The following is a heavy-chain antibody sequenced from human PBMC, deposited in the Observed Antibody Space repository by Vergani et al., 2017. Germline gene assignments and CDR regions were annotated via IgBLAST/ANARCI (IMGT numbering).Heavy chain of an antibody. CDR2: ISSSSSTI. D-gene: IGHD6-6*01. J-gene: IGHJ3*02. CDR3: ARSRRIRRDIAARPGYDAFDI. V-gene: IGHV3-48*01. CDR1: GFTFSSYA. Sequence: EVQLLESGGGLVQPGGSLRLSCAASGFTFSSYAMSWVRQAPGKGLEWVSYISSSSSTIYYADSVKGRFTISRDNAKNSLYLQMNSLRAEDTAVYYCARSRRIRRDIAARPGYDAFDIWGQGTMVTVSS.